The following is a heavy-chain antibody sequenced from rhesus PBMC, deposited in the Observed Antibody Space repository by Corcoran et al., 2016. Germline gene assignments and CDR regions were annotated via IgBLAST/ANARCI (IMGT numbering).Heavy chain of an antibody. CDR2: IIYTGKTI. V-gene: IGHV3-136*01. D-gene: IGHD6-31*01. Sequence: EVQLVESGGGLVQPGGSLRLSCAASGFTFSSYDMSWVRQAPGKGLEWVSYIIYTGKTIYYADSVKGRFTISRDNAKNSLSLQMSSLRAEDTAVYYCTRASIAAAGTFDYWGQGVLVTVSS. CDR3: TRASIAAAGTFDY. CDR1: GFTFSSYD. J-gene: IGHJ4*01.